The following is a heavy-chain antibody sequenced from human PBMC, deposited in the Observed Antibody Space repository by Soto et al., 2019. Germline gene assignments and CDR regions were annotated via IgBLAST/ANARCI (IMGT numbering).Heavy chain of an antibody. CDR1: GGSFSGYY. CDR3: ASPPQGGSSSNYFDY. V-gene: IGHV4-34*01. J-gene: IGHJ4*02. D-gene: IGHD6-6*01. CDR2: INHSGST. Sequence: SETLSLTCAVYGGSFSGYYWSWIRQPPGKGLEWIGEINHSGSTNYNPSLKSRVTISVDTSKNQFSLKLSSVTAADTAVYYCASPPQGGSSSNYFDYWGQGTLVTVSS.